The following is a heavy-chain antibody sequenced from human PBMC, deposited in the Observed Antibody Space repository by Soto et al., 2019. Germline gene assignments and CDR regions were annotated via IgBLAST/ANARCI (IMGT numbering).Heavy chain of an antibody. CDR2: SIPIFGTA. CDR1: GGTFSSYA. Sequence: QVQLVQSGAEVKKPGSSVKVSCKASGGTFSSYAISWVRQAPGQGREWMGGSIPIFGTADYAQKFQGRVTITADEATSTAYMELSSLRSEATAVYYCASHSGSSPEGRYYYGMDVWGQGTTVTVSS. D-gene: IGHD1-26*01. J-gene: IGHJ6*02. V-gene: IGHV1-69*12. CDR3: ASHSGSSPEGRYYYGMDV.